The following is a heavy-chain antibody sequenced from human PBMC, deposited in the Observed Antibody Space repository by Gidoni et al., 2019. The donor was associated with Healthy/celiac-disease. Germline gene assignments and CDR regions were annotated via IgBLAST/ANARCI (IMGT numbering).Heavy chain of an antibody. CDR2: ISYDGSNK. CDR3: ARDNLRGGAFDI. D-gene: IGHD3-10*01. CDR1: GFTFSSYA. Sequence: QVQLVESGGGVVQPGRSLRLSCAASGFTFSSYAMHWVRQAPGKGLEWVAVISYDGSNKYYADSVKGRFTISRDNSKNTLYLQMNSLRAEDTAVYYGARDNLRGGAFDIWGQGTMVTVSS. J-gene: IGHJ3*02. V-gene: IGHV3-30*01.